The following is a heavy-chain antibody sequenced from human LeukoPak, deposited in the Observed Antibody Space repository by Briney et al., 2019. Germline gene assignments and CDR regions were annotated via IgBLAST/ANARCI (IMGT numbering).Heavy chain of an antibody. CDR3: ARGSIVATRFDY. D-gene: IGHD5-12*01. V-gene: IGHV4-34*01. J-gene: IGHJ4*02. Sequence: SETLSLTCAVYGGPFSGYYWSWIRQPPGKGLEWIGEINHSGSTNYNPSLKSRVTISVDTSKNQFSLKLSSVTTADTAVYYCARGSIVATRFDYWGQGTLVTVSS. CDR2: INHSGST. CDR1: GGPFSGYY.